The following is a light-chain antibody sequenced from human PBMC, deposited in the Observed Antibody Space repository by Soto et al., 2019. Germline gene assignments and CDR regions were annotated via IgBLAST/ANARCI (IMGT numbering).Light chain of an antibody. J-gene: IGKJ1*01. CDR2: GAS. Sequence: EIVMTQSPATLSVSPGERATLSCRASQSVSYNLAWYQHKPGQAPRLLIYGASTRATGIPARFSGSGSETEFTLTISSLQSEDFAVYYCQQYNNWPQTFGQGTKVDIK. CDR1: QSVSYN. CDR3: QQYNNWPQT. V-gene: IGKV3-15*01.